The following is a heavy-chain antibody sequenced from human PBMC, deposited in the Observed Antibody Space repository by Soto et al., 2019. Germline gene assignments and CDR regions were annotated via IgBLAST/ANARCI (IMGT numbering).Heavy chain of an antibody. J-gene: IGHJ4*02. CDR3: ARVEWIAVAGTPLLFDY. Sequence: SWAQSVITTASGGSVSSGSCYWSWIRQPPGKGLEWIGYIYYSGSTYYNQSLKSRVTISVDTSKNQFSLKLSSVTAADTAVYYCARVEWIAVAGTPLLFDYWGQGTLVTVYS. CDR2: IYYSGST. D-gene: IGHD6-13*01. V-gene: IGHV4-61*01. CDR1: GGSVSSGSCY.